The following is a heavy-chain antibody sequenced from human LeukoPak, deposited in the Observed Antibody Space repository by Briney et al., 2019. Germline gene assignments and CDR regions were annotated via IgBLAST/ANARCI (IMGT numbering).Heavy chain of an antibody. CDR1: GYTFTRYY. J-gene: IGHJ5*02. V-gene: IGHV1-46*01. CDR3: ARDVDAGSGNHHPNNWFDP. Sequence: ASVKVSCKASGYTFTRYYMHWVRQAPGQGLEWMGIINPSGGSTSYAQKFLGRVTMTRDTSTSTVYMELSSLRSEDTAVYYCARDVDAGSGNHHPNNWFDPWGQGTLVTVSS. CDR2: INPSGGST. D-gene: IGHD3-10*01.